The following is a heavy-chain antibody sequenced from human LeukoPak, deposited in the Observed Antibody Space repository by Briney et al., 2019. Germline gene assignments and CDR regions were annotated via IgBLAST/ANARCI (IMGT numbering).Heavy chain of an antibody. V-gene: IGHV3-21*01. CDR1: GFTFSSYS. Sequence: GGSLGLXCAASGFTFSSYSMNWVRQAPGKGLEWVSSISSSSSYIYYADSVKGRFTISRDNAKNSLYLQMNSLRAEDTAVYYCARGSEDYGDYEGVYYWGQGTLVTVSS. J-gene: IGHJ4*02. CDR3: ARGSEDYGDYEGVYY. D-gene: IGHD4-17*01. CDR2: ISSSSSYI.